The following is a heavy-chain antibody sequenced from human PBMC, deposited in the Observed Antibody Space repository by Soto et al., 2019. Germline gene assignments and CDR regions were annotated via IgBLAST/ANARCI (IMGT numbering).Heavy chain of an antibody. CDR2: ISYDVSNK. CDR1: GFTFSSYG. V-gene: IGHV3-30*18. J-gene: IGHJ6*02. D-gene: IGHD5-18*01. CDR3: AKDTLGRIQLQYYGMDV. Sequence: QVQLVESGGGVVQPGRSLRLSCAASGFTFSSYGMHWVRQAPGKGLEWVAVISYDVSNKYYADSVKGRFTISRDNSKNTLYLQMNSLRAEDTAVYYCAKDTLGRIQLQYYGMDVWGQGTTVTVSS.